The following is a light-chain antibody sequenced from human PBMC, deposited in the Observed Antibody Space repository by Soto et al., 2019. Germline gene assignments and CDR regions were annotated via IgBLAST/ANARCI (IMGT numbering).Light chain of an antibody. V-gene: IGKV3-11*01. CDR1: QSVSSY. Sequence: EIVLTQSPATLSLSPGERATLSCRASQSVSSYFAWYQQKPGQAPRLLIYDASNRATGIPARFSVSGSGTDFTLTISSLEPEDFAVYYCQQRSNWPPGLTFGGGTKVEIK. CDR3: QQRSNWPPGLT. CDR2: DAS. J-gene: IGKJ4*01.